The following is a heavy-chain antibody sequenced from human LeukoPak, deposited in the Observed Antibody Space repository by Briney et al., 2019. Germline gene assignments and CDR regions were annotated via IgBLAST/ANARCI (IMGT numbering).Heavy chain of an antibody. Sequence: GGSLRLSCAASGFTFSSNYISWVRQAPGKGLEWVSVIYSGGSTYYADSVKGRFTISRDNSKNTLYLQMNSLRAEDTAVYYCARAGESGYYFSYFDYWGQGTLVTVSS. CDR1: GFTFSSNY. J-gene: IGHJ4*02. CDR2: IYSGGST. CDR3: ARAGESGYYFSYFDY. D-gene: IGHD3-22*01. V-gene: IGHV3-53*01.